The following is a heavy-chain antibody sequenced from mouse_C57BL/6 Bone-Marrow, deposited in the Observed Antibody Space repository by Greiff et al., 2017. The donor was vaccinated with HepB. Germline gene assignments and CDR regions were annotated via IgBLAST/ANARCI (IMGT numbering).Heavy chain of an antibody. Sequence: QVQLQQPGTELVKPGASVKLSCKASGYTFTSYWMHWVKQRPGQGLEWIGNINPSNGGTNYNEKFKSKATLTVDKSSSTAYMQLSSLTSADSAVYFCARYSNYYGSSPFAYWGQGTLVTVSA. CDR2: INPSNGGT. D-gene: IGHD1-1*01. J-gene: IGHJ3*01. CDR1: GYTFTSYW. CDR3: ARYSNYYGSSPFAY. V-gene: IGHV1-53*01.